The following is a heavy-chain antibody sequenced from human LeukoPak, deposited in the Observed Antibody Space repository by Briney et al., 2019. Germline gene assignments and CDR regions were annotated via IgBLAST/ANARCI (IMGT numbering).Heavy chain of an antibody. J-gene: IGHJ4*02. Sequence: GGSLRLSCAASGFTFSVYYMSWIRQAPGKGLEWVSYISSSGSTIYYADSVKGRFTISRDNAKNSLYLQMNSLRAEDTAVYYCARAEGRTSVYFDYWGQGTLVTVSS. D-gene: IGHD1-14*01. CDR3: ARAEGRTSVYFDY. CDR2: ISSSGSTI. CDR1: GFTFSVYY. V-gene: IGHV3-11*01.